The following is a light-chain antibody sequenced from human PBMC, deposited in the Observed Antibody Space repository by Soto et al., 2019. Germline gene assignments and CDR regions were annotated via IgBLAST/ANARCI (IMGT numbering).Light chain of an antibody. V-gene: IGKV1-39*01. CDR1: QSISSY. J-gene: IGKJ4*01. CDR2: AAS. CDR3: QQSYSTLLT. Sequence: DIQMTQSQSSLSASVGDRVTITCRASQSISSYLNWYQQKPGKAPKXLIYAASSLQSGVPSRFSVIGSGTAGTINLSSLQPEDVETYDCQQSYSTLLTFGGGTKVDI.